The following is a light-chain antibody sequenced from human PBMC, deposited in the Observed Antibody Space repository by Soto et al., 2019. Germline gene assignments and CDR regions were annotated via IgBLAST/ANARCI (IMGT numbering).Light chain of an antibody. J-gene: IGKJ5*01. CDR1: HSVSRTY. CDR2: GAS. V-gene: IGKV3-20*01. CDR3: QQFDDSVT. Sequence: EIVLTQSPRTLSLSAGERATLSCRASHSVSRTYLAWYQQKPGQAPLLLIFGASDRATGTPDRFSGSGSGTDFTLTISRLEPEDSAVYYCQQFDDSVTFGQGTRLEI.